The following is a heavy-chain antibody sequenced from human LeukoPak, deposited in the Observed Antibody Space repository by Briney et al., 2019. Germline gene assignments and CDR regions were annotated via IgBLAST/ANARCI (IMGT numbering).Heavy chain of an antibody. CDR2: IYYSGST. V-gene: IGHV4-59*01. Sequence: SETLSLTCTVSGGSISSYYWSWIRRPPGKGLEWIGYIYYSGSTNYNPSLKSRVTISVDTSKNQFSLKLSSVTAADTAVYYCARDQGSSWYGGWFDPWGQGTLVTVSS. J-gene: IGHJ5*02. CDR1: GGSISSYY. D-gene: IGHD6-13*01. CDR3: ARDQGSSWYGGWFDP.